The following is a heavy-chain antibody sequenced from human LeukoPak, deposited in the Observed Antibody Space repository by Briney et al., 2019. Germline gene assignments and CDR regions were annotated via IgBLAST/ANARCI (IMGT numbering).Heavy chain of an antibody. V-gene: IGHV4-38-2*01. D-gene: IGHD6-13*01. CDR1: GYSITSGYY. J-gene: IGHJ4*02. CDR2: IYHSGNT. CDR3: TRLYTSTWSIGH. Sequence: SESLSLTCAVSGYSITSGYYWGWIRQPPGKGLEWIGSIYHSGNTYYHPSLKSRVTLSVDTSKNQISLELASVAAADTAVYYCTRLYTSTWSIGHWGQGTLVTVSS.